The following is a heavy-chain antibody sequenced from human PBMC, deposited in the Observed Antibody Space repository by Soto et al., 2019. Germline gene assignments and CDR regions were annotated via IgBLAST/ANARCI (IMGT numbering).Heavy chain of an antibody. V-gene: IGHV3-23*01. CDR2: ISESGGST. J-gene: IGHJ4*02. CDR3: AKRSPYSSGWYSPIFDY. Sequence: GGSLRLSCAASGFSFSDYAMIWVRQAPGEGLEWVSVISESGGSTHYADSVRGRFTVSRDNSKNSLSLRMNSLRDEDTAVYFCAKRSPYSSGWYSPIFDYWGQGALVTVSS. CDR1: GFSFSDYA. D-gene: IGHD6-13*01.